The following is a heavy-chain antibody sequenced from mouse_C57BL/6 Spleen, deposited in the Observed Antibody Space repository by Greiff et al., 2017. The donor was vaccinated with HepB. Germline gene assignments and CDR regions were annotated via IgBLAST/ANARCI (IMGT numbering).Heavy chain of an antibody. V-gene: IGHV1-26*01. CDR3: AREVYSNYAMDY. Sequence: EVQLQQSGPELVKPGASVKISCKASGYTFTDYYMNWVKQSHGKSLEWIGDINPNNGGTSYNQKFKGKATLTVDKSSSTAYMELRSLTSEDSAVYYCAREVYSNYAMDYWGQGTSVTVSS. J-gene: IGHJ4*01. CDR1: GYTFTDYY. CDR2: INPNNGGT. D-gene: IGHD2-5*01.